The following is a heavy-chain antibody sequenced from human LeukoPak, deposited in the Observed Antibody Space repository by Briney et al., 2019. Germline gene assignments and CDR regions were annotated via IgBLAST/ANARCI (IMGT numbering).Heavy chain of an antibody. V-gene: IGHV4-59*01. J-gene: IGHJ4*02. CDR3: ASGIAAAGSFDY. D-gene: IGHD6-13*01. CDR2: ICYSGST. Sequence: SETLSLTCTVSGGSISSYYWSWIRQPPGKGLEWIGYICYSGSTNYNPSLKSRVTISVDTSKNQFSLKLSSVTAADTAVYYCASGIAAAGSFDYWGQGTLVTVSS. CDR1: GGSISSYY.